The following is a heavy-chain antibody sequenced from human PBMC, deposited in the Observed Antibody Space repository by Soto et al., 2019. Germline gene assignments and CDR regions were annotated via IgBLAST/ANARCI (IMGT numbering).Heavy chain of an antibody. CDR1: GFTFSSYA. CDR3: AKTPLELSSSGWYVFDY. V-gene: IGHV3-23*01. Sequence: GGSLRLSCAASGFTFSSYAMSWVRQAPGKGLEWVSAISGSGGSTYYADSVKGRFTISRDNSKNTLYLQMNSLRAEDTAVYYCAKTPLELSSSGWYVFDYWGQGTLVTVSS. D-gene: IGHD6-19*01. J-gene: IGHJ4*02. CDR2: ISGSGGST.